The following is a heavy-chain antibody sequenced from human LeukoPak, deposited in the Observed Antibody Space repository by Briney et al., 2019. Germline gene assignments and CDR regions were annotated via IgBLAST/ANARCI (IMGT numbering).Heavy chain of an antibody. CDR2: IRSKTYGGTT. CDR1: GFTLGDYA. V-gene: IGHV3-49*04. Sequence: GGSLRLSCTASGFTLGDYAMSWVRQAPGKGLEWVGFIRSKTYGGTTEYAPSAKGRFTISRDDSKSIAYLQMNSLKTEDTAVYYCTRDGYNSSWYLAGYWGQGTLVTVSS. D-gene: IGHD6-13*01. CDR3: TRDGYNSSWYLAGY. J-gene: IGHJ4*02.